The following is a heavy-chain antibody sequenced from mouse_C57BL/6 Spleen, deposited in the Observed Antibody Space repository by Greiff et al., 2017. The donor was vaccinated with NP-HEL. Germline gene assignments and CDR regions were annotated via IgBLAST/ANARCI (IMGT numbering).Heavy chain of an antibody. CDR2: IYPRSGNT. V-gene: IGHV1-81*01. J-gene: IGHJ4*01. CDR1: GYTFTSYG. CDR3: ARNDDYYGSSYDYAMDY. D-gene: IGHD1-1*01. Sequence: VQLQQSGAELARPGASVKLSCKASGYTFTSYGISWVKQRTGPGLEWIGEIYPRSGNTYYNEKFKGKATLTADKSSSTAYMELRSLTSEDSAVYFCARNDDYYGSSYDYAMDYWGQGTSVTVSS.